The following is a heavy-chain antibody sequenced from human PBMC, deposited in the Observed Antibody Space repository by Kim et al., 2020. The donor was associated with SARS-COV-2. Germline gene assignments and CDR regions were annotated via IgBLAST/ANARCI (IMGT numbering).Heavy chain of an antibody. CDR3: ARGGIVATMVLTN. V-gene: IGHV4-30-2*01. Sequence: CNPSLKRRVTISVDRSKNQFSLELSAVTAADTAVYYCARGGIVATMVLTNWGQGTLVTVSS. J-gene: IGHJ4*02. D-gene: IGHD5-12*01.